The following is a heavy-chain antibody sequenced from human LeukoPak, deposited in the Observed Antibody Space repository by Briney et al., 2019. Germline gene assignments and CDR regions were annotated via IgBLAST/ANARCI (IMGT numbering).Heavy chain of an antibody. CDR2: IYKSGST. CDR3: ARSFLDYMDV. V-gene: IGHV4-4*07. CDR1: GESINPYY. Sequence: SETLSLTCTVSGESINPYYWNWIRQPAGKGLEWIGHIYKSGSTNYNPSLKSRITMSLDTSKNQFSLKLRSVTAADTAVYFCARSFLDYMDVWGKGTTVTVSS. D-gene: IGHD2/OR15-2a*01. J-gene: IGHJ6*03.